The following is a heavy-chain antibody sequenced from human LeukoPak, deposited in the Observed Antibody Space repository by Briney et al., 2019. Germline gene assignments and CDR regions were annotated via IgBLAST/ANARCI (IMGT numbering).Heavy chain of an antibody. CDR3: AREGAGGSGSYYTRVFDY. CDR2: IYHSGST. V-gene: IGHV4-38-2*02. CDR1: GYSISSGYY. J-gene: IGHJ4*02. Sequence: SETLSLTCTVSGYSISSGYYWGWIRQPPGKGLEWIGSIYHSGSTYYNPSLKSRVTISVDTSKNQFSLKLSSVTAADTAVYYCAREGAGGSGSYYTRVFDYWGQGTLVTVSS. D-gene: IGHD3-10*01.